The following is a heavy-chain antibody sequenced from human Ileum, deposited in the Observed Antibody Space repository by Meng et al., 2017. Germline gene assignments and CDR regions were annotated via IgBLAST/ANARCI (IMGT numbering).Heavy chain of an antibody. Sequence: QVQLQESGPGLVKPSQALSLTCSVSNGSLTNANNYWNWIRQAPGQALEHIGYIYYDGSSYATPSLKSRVTMSIDTSTNQFSLRLDSVTAADTAVYYCAREFYVDTAMVIDSWGPGALVTVSS. CDR2: IYYDGSS. V-gene: IGHV4-30-4*01. CDR1: NGSLTNANNY. D-gene: IGHD5-18*01. CDR3: AREFYVDTAMVIDS. J-gene: IGHJ4*02.